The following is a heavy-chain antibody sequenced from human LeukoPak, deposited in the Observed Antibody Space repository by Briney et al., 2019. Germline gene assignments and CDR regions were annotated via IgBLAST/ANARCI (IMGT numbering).Heavy chain of an antibody. J-gene: IGHJ4*02. V-gene: IGHV4-59*01. CDR2: VHYTGGT. D-gene: IGHD6-19*01. CDR3: ARDYGSIDY. Sequence: SETLSLTCTVSGGSISPFSWSWIRLPPGKGLDYIGYVHYTGGTNYHPSHQSRVTMSVDTSKNQFSLRMTSVTAADTAVYYCARDYGSIDYWGQGTLVTVSS. CDR1: GGSISPFS.